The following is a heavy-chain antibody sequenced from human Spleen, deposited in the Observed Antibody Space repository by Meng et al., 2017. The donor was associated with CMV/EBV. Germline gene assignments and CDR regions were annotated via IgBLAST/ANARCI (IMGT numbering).Heavy chain of an antibody. D-gene: IGHD6-13*01. CDR2: IYAGGTT. CDR1: GFNVSSNY. CDR3: ARDSGIWYGEDYYYGMDV. V-gene: IGHV3-53*01. J-gene: IGHJ6*02. Sequence: GESLKISCAASGFNVSSNYVNWVRQAPGKGLEWVSLIYAGGTTYYADSVKGRFTISRDNSKNTLYLQMNSLRAEDTAVYFCARDSGIWYGEDYYYGMDVWGQGTTVTVSS.